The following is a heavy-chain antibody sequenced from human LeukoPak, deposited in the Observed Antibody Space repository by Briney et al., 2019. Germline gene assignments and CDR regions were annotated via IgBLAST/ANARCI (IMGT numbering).Heavy chain of an antibody. CDR2: IYYSGST. D-gene: IGHD2/OR15-2a*01. J-gene: IGHJ4*02. CDR3: ARELKVGNTGYYFDY. V-gene: IGHV4-59*01. CDR1: RDSISYYY. Sequence: SETLSLTCTVSRDSISYYYWSWIRQPPGEGLEWIGYIYYSGSTNYNPSLKSRVTISLDTSKNQFSLNLNSVTAADTAVYYCARELKVGNTGYYFDYWGQGTLVTVSS.